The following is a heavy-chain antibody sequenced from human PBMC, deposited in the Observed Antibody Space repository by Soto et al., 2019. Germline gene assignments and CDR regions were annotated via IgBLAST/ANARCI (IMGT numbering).Heavy chain of an antibody. CDR2: ISGSGGST. CDR1: GFTFSSYA. D-gene: IGHD6-19*01. Sequence: PGGSLRLSCAASGFTFSSYAISWVRQAPGKGLEWVSAISGSGGSTYYADSVKGRFTISRDNSKNTLYLQMNSLRAEDTAVYYCAKDLFGIAVAEDAFDIWGQGTMVTVSS. J-gene: IGHJ3*02. CDR3: AKDLFGIAVAEDAFDI. V-gene: IGHV3-23*01.